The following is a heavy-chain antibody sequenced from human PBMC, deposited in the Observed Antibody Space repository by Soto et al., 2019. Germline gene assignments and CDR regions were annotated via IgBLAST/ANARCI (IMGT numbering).Heavy chain of an antibody. Sequence: GGSLRLSCVASGFTFSTSVMHGVRQPPGKGLEWVALISNDGDEKYYGDSVEGRFSISRDNSKNTLYLQMSSLRAEDTAVYFCAKARVRIAGADSFDHWGQGTLVTVSS. CDR1: GFTFSTSV. CDR3: AKARVRIAGADSFDH. CDR2: ISNDGDEK. D-gene: IGHD1-26*01. V-gene: IGHV3-30*18. J-gene: IGHJ4*02.